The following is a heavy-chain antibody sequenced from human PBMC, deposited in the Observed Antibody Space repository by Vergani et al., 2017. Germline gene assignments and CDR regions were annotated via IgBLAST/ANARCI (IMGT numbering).Heavy chain of an antibody. D-gene: IGHD6-6*01. Sequence: EVQLEESGGGLVLPGRSLRLSCVASGFTSAGYAMHWVRQAPGKGLEWVSGISWNSNSIGYADSVKGRFTISRDNAKNSLYLQMNSLRAEDTALYYCAKDLRTSSGDGWFDPWGQGTLVTVSS. V-gene: IGHV3-9*02. CDR3: AKDLRTSSGDGWFDP. CDR1: GFTSAGYA. J-gene: IGHJ5*02. CDR2: ISWNSNSI.